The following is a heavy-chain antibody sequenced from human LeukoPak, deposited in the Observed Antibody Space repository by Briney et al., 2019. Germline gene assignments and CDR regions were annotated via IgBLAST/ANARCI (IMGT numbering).Heavy chain of an antibody. CDR3: ARSWSSGYTDYFDY. J-gene: IGHJ4*02. V-gene: IGHV3-33*01. D-gene: IGHD3-22*01. CDR2: IWYDGSNK. Sequence: GGSLRLSCAASGFTFSSYGMHWVRQAPGKGLEWVPVIWYDGSNKYYADSVKGRFTISRDNSKNTLYLQMNSLRAEDTAVYYCARSWSSGYTDYFDYWGQGTLVTVSS. CDR1: GFTFSSYG.